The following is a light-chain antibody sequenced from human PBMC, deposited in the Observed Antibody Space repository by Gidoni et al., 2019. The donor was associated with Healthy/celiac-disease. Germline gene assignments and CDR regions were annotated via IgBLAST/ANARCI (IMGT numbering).Light chain of an antibody. J-gene: IGKJ2*01. Sequence: DIVMTQSPDSLAVSLGERATINCKSSQSVLYSSNNKNYLAWYQQKPGQPPKLLIYWASTRESGVPDRFSGSGSGTDFTLTISSLQAEDVAVYYCQQYYSTPRYTFGQGTSGDQT. CDR1: QSVLYSSNNKNY. CDR3: QQYYSTPRYT. CDR2: WAS. V-gene: IGKV4-1*01.